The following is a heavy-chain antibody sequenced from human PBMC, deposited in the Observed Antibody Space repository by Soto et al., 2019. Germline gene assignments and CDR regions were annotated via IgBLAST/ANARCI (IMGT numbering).Heavy chain of an antibody. Sequence: HPGGSLRLSCAASGFTFSSYAMAWVRQAPGKGLEWVSGISGSGGSTYYADSVKGRFTISRDNSKNTLHLQLNSLRDGDTAVYHCARHPLYGATGPWGQGTLVTVSS. D-gene: IGHD2-8*01. V-gene: IGHV3-23*01. CDR1: GFTFSSYA. CDR3: ARHPLYGATGP. J-gene: IGHJ5*02. CDR2: ISGSGGST.